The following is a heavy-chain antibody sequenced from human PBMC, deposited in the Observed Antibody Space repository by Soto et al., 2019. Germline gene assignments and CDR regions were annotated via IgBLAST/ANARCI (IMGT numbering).Heavy chain of an antibody. CDR2: IYHSGST. V-gene: IGHV4-4*02. Sequence: QVQLQESGPGLVKPSGTLSLTCAVSGGSISRSNWWSWVRQPPGKGLEWIGEIYHSGSTNYNPSLTRRVTISIDKTENQLSLKLSAVTAADTAVYYCARRPQIVGVVAAIYYYGIDVWGQGTTVTVSS. CDR1: GGSISRSNW. J-gene: IGHJ6*02. D-gene: IGHD2-15*01. CDR3: ARRPQIVGVVAAIYYYGIDV.